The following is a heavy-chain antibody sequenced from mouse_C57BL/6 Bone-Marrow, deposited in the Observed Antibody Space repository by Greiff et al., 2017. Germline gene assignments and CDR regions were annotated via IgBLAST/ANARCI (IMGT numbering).Heavy chain of an antibody. J-gene: IGHJ2*01. D-gene: IGHD1-1*01. Sequence: QVQLQQSGAELARPGASVKLSCTASGYTFTSYGISWVKQRTGQGLEWIGEIYPRSGNTYYNEKFKGKATLTADKSSSTAYMELRSLTSEDSAVYFCAIELLRSYYFDYWGQGTTLTVSS. V-gene: IGHV1-81*01. CDR1: GYTFTSYG. CDR3: AIELLRSYYFDY. CDR2: IYPRSGNT.